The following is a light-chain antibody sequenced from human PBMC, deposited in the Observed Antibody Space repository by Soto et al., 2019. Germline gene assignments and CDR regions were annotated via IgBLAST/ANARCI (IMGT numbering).Light chain of an antibody. CDR2: GAS. CDR3: QQYFTSPIT. J-gene: IGKJ5*01. Sequence: EIVLTQSPGTLSLSPGERATLSCRASHSFSSNFLAWYQQKPGQAPRLLISGASNRASGIPARFSAWGSGTDFTLTISRVDPADFAFYYCQQYFTSPITFGQGTRLEIK. V-gene: IGKV3-20*01. CDR1: HSFSSNF.